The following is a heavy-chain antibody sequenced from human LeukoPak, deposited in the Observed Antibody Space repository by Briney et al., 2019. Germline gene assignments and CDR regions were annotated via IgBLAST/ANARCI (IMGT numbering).Heavy chain of an antibody. Sequence: GGSLRLSCAASGFTFSSYGMHWVRQAPGKGLEWVAVIWYDGSNKYYADSVEGRFTISRDNSKNTLYLQMNSLRAEDTAVYYCARVAYRYSGSYYLFDYWGQGTLVTVSS. D-gene: IGHD1-26*01. CDR1: GFTFSSYG. V-gene: IGHV3-33*01. J-gene: IGHJ4*02. CDR2: IWYDGSNK. CDR3: ARVAYRYSGSYYLFDY.